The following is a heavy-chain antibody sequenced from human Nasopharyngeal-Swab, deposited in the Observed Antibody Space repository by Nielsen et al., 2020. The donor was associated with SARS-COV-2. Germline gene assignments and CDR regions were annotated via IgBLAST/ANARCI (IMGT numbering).Heavy chain of an antibody. CDR3: ARALGGYYGMDV. Sequence: VRQAPGKGLEWVAVIWYDGSNKYYADSVKGRFTISRDNSKNTLYLQMSSLRAEDTAVYYCARALGGYYGMDVWGQGTTVTVSS. D-gene: IGHD3-16*01. CDR2: IWYDGSNK. J-gene: IGHJ6*02. V-gene: IGHV3-33*01.